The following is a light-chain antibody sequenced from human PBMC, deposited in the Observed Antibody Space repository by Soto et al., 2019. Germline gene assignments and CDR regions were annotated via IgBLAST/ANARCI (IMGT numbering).Light chain of an antibody. CDR2: GAS. Sequence: EVVLTQSPGTLSLSPGARATLSCRASQSVNDNHLAWYQQKGGQAPRLLIYGASTRATGVPERFSGSGFGTAYSIIINRLEPEDFALYYCQLYGGSPPRGTFGPWTTVEI. CDR3: QLYGGSPPRGT. CDR1: QSVNDNH. J-gene: IGKJ3*01. V-gene: IGKV3-20*01.